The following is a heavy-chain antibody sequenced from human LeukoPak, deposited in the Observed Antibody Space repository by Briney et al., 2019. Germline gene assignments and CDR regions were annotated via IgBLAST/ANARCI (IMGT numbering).Heavy chain of an antibody. V-gene: IGHV1-18*01. D-gene: IGHD5-18*01. CDR1: GYTLTSYG. Sequence: ASVKVSCKASGYTLTSYGISWVRQAPGQGLEWMGWISAYNGNTNYAQKLQGRVTMTTDTSTSTAYMELRSLRFDDTAVYYCAREFWVTPGYMDVWGKGTKVIVSS. J-gene: IGHJ6*03. CDR3: AREFWVTPGYMDV. CDR2: ISAYNGNT.